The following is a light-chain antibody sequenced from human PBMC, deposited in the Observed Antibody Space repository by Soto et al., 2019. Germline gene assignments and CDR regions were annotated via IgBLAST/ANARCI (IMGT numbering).Light chain of an antibody. CDR1: SSNIGAGYD. Sequence: QPVLTQPPSVSGAPGQGVSISCTGSSSNIGAGYDVHWYQLLPGTAPKLLIYSNSNRPSGVPDRFSGSKSGTSASLAITGLQAEDEADYYCQYYDSSLSGSVVFGGGTKLTVL. CDR2: SNS. CDR3: QYYDSSLSGSVV. V-gene: IGLV1-40*01. J-gene: IGLJ2*01.